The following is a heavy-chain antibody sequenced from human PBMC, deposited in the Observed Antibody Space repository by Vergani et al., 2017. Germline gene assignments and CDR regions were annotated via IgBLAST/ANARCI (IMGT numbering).Heavy chain of an antibody. CDR3: AHSKEGYYDFWSGASDY. J-gene: IGHJ4*02. V-gene: IGHV2-5*01. CDR1: GFSLSTSGVG. CDR2: IYWNDDK. Sequence: QITLKESGPTLVKPTQTLTLTCTFSGFSLSTSGVGVGWIRQPPGKALEWLALIYWNDDKRYSPSLKSRLTITKDTSKNQVVLTMTNMDPVDTATYYCAHSKEGYYDFWSGASDYWGQGTLVTVSS. D-gene: IGHD3-3*01.